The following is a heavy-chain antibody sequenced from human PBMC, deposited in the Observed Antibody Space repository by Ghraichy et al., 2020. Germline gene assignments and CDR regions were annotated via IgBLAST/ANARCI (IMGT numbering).Heavy chain of an antibody. CDR2: LSYTGST. Sequence: SQTLSLTCTVSVVSMSGYYWSWIRQSPGKGLEWIGYLSYTGSTDYNPSLKSRVTISGDTSKNQFSLQLSFVSAADTAIYVCARGPYDNSGTAESFDVWGQGTLLTVSS. D-gene: IGHD3-22*01. CDR1: VVSMSGYY. CDR3: ARGPYDNSGTAESFDV. V-gene: IGHV4-59*03. J-gene: IGHJ3*01.